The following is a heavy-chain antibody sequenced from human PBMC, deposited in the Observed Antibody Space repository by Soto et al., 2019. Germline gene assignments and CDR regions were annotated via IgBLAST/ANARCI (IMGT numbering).Heavy chain of an antibody. CDR1: GFTFSNYW. V-gene: IGHV3-74*01. J-gene: IGHJ4*02. CDR3: ARGAFGAYYLDS. D-gene: IGHD3-3*01. Sequence: EVQLVESGGGLVQPGGSLRLSCVASGFTFSNYWIHWVRQAPGEGLVWVSRIKGDVITTNYADSVKGRFTISRDNVKNTMSRPLNSLRAEDTAVYYCARGAFGAYYLDSWGQATLVIVS. CDR2: IKGDVITT.